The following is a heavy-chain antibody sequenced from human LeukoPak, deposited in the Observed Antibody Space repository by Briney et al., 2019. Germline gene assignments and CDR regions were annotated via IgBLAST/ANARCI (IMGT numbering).Heavy chain of an antibody. CDR1: GFSFSTDG. CDR2: VRHEEIDK. J-gene: IGHJ4*02. Sequence: GGSLRLSCVASGFSFSTDGMHWVRQPPGKGLEWVSFVRHEEIDKYYAQSVKGRFTISRDDSRNTQYLQMNNLRSEDTAIYYCATDFNWAWIYWGQGTLVTVSS. CDR3: ATDFNWAWIY. D-gene: IGHD7-27*01. V-gene: IGHV3-30*02.